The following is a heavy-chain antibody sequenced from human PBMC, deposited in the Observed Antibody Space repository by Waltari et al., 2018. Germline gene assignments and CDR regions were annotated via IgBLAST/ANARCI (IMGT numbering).Heavy chain of an antibody. Sequence: QVQLVQSGAEVKKPGSSVKVYCKASGGTFSSYAISWVRQAPGQGLEWMGRIIPSFGTANYAQKFQGRVTITADKSTSTAYMELSSLRSEDTAVYYCATSRTAALRWFDPWGQGTLVTVSS. J-gene: IGHJ5*02. CDR2: IIPSFGTA. CDR3: ATSRTAALRWFDP. V-gene: IGHV1-69*13. CDR1: GGTFSSYA. D-gene: IGHD6-25*01.